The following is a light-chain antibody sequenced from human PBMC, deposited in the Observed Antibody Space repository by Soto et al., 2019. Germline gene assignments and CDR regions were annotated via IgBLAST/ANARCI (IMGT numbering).Light chain of an antibody. CDR3: SSYTTRDTWV. J-gene: IGLJ3*02. CDR1: SSDVGGYNH. CDR2: EVN. Sequence: SVLTQPASVSGSPGQSITISCTGTSSDVGGYNHVSWYQQYPGKAPKVKIYEVNNRPSGVSNRFSGSKSGNTASLTISGLQPEDEADYYCSSYTTRDTWVFGGGTKLTVL. V-gene: IGLV2-14*01.